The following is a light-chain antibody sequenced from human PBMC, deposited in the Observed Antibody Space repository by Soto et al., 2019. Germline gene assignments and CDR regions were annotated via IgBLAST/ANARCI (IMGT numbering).Light chain of an antibody. CDR3: NSYTGTSSRYV. Sequence: QSVLTHPASVCVSRGQSITISCTGTSSDICTYNYVSWYQQHTGKAPKLMIFDVSYRPSGVSNRFSGSKSDNTASLTISGLQAEDEADYYCNSYTGTSSRYVFGTGTKVPV. CDR2: DVS. V-gene: IGLV2-14*03. J-gene: IGLJ1*01. CDR1: SSDICTYNY.